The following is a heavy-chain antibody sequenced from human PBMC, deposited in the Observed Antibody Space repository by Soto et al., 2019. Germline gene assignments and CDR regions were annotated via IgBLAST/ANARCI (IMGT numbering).Heavy chain of an antibody. CDR2: ISAYNGNT. CDR1: GYTFTSYG. CDR3: ARPRGNYDILTGRMANCCYSMDV. Sequence: ASVKVSCKASGYTFTSYGISGVRQAPGRGLEWMGWISAYNGNTNYAQKLQGRVTMTTDTSTSTAYMELRSLRSDDTAVYYCARPRGNYDILTGRMANCCYSMDVWGQGTTVTVSS. J-gene: IGHJ6*02. D-gene: IGHD3-9*01. V-gene: IGHV1-18*04.